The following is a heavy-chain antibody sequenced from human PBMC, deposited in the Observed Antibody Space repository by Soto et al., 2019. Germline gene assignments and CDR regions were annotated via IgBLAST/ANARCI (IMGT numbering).Heavy chain of an antibody. Sequence: EVQLVESGGGLVQPGGSLSLSCAASGFTFSSYSMNWVRQAPGKGLEWVSYISSSSSTIYYADSVQGRFTISRDNAKNSLYLQMNSLRAEDTAVYYCAPHSGYYDYWGQGTLVTVSS. CDR2: ISSSSSTI. CDR3: APHSGYYDY. J-gene: IGHJ4*02. V-gene: IGHV3-48*01. CDR1: GFTFSSYS. D-gene: IGHD3-22*01.